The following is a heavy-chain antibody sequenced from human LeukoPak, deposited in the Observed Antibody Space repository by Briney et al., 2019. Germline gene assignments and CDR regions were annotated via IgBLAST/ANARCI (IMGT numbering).Heavy chain of an antibody. D-gene: IGHD6-19*01. J-gene: IGHJ4*02. CDR1: GGSISSDSYY. V-gene: IGHV4-39*01. CDR3: ASLAVAGLSEGY. CDR2: IYYSGST. Sequence: PSETLSLTRTVSGGSISSDSYYWAWIRQPPGTGLEWIASIYYSGSTYYNPSLKSRVTISVDTSRNQFSLKLSSVTAADTAVYYCASLAVAGLSEGYWGQGTLVIVSS.